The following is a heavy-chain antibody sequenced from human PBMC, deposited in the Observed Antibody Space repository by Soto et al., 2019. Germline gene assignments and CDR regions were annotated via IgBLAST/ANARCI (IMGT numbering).Heavy chain of an antibody. D-gene: IGHD4-17*01. CDR1: GYTFTGYY. Sequence: ASVKVSCKASGYTFTGYYMHWVRQAPGQGLEWMGWINPNSGGTNYAQKFQGWVTMTRDTSISTAYMELGRLRSDDTAVYYCARGGSTVPSRIGSRTWFDFWGQGTLVTVSS. V-gene: IGHV1-2*04. CDR3: ARGGSTVPSRIGSRTWFDF. CDR2: INPNSGGT. J-gene: IGHJ5*01.